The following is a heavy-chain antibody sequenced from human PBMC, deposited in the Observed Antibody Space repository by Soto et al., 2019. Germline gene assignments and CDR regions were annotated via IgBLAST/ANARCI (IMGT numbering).Heavy chain of an antibody. D-gene: IGHD3-16*02. V-gene: IGHV4-31*02. J-gene: IGHJ4*02. CDR3: ARSEVVVIRIDI. CDR2: ISYNGRT. CDR1: GASITRGSFL. Sequence: PXEGLSVHCSVSGASITRGSFLWTWIRQHPGKGLEWIGFISYNGRTSYNPSLESRVTISSDTSKNQFSLQLRSVTAADTAVYYCARSEVVVIRIDIWGQGTPVTVSS.